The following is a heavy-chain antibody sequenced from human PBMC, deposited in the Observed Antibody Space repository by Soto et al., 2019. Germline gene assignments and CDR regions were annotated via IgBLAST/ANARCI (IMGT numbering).Heavy chain of an antibody. CDR3: AKDQGFDP. Sequence: GGSLRLSCAASGFTFSSYAMIWVRQAPGKGLEWVSSISGSGVVTYYADSVKGRFTISRDGSKSTLYLQMNSLRAEDTALYYCAKDQGFDPWGQGTLVTVSS. CDR2: ISGSGVVT. V-gene: IGHV3-23*01. CDR1: GFTFSSYA. J-gene: IGHJ5*02.